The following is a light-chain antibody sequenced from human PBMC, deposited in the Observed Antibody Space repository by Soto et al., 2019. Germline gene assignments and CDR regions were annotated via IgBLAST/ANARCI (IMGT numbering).Light chain of an antibody. CDR2: DAS. CDR3: QQRSNSFT. CDR1: QSVGSY. V-gene: IGKV3-11*01. Sequence: EIVLTQSPATLSLSPGERATLSCRASQSVGSYLAWYQQKPGQAPRLLIYDASNRATGIPARFSGSRSGTYFTLTISSLEPEDFAVYYCQQRSNSFTFGPGTKVDIK. J-gene: IGKJ3*01.